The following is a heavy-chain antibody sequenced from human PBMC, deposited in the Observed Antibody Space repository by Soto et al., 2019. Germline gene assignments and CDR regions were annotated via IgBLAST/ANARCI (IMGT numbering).Heavy chain of an antibody. V-gene: IGHV3-21*01. CDR1: GFTFSRVS. CDR3: ARGGLQSFYFPPDF. J-gene: IGHJ4*02. Sequence: GGSLRLSCEASGFTFSRVSMNWVRQVPGKGLEWVASISSGSSDTWYADSVKGRFIISRDNSENTVSLQMNSLRPDDTAIYHCARGGLQSFYFPPDFWGRGTLVTVSS. D-gene: IGHD4-4*01. CDR2: ISSGSSDT.